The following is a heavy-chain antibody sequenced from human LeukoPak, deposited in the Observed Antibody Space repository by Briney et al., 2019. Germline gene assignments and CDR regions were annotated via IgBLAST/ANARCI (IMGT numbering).Heavy chain of an antibody. CDR3: AGSRLSAEYFQF. V-gene: IGHV3-66*01. Sequence: PGGSQRLSCEASGFTVSGNYMNWIRQAPGKGLEWVSVIYSGGNTYYADSVKGRFSISRDNSKNTLYLQMNSLRVEDTAVYYCAGSRLSAEYFQFWGQGTLVAVPS. J-gene: IGHJ1*01. CDR1: GFTVSGNY. CDR2: IYSGGNT.